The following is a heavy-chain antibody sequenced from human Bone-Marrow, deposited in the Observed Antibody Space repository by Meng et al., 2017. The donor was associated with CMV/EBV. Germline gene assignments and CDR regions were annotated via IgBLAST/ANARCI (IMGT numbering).Heavy chain of an antibody. CDR3: AKVFLRWVSDAFDI. CDR1: GFTVSSKY. D-gene: IGHD3-10*02. CDR2: IRYDGSNK. J-gene: IGHJ3*02. Sequence: GESLKISCAVSGFTVSSKYMNWVRQAPGKGLEWVAFIRYDGSNKYYADSVKGRFTISRDNSKNTLYLQMNSLRAEDTAVYYCAKVFLRWVSDAFDIWGQGTRVTVSS. V-gene: IGHV3-30*02.